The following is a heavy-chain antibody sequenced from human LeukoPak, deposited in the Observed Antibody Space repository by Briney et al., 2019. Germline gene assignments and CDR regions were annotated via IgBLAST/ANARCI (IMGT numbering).Heavy chain of an antibody. V-gene: IGHV3-7*01. CDR2: INQDGSGE. CDR3: ARDDDVWSGWGH. Sequence: GGSLRLSCTASGFPFSTYWLSWVRQAPGKGLEWVANINQDGSGEYYAGSVKGRFTIARDNAKNSLYLQMNSLRAEDTAVYYCARDDDVWSGWGHWGRGTLVTVSS. J-gene: IGHJ4*02. CDR1: GFPFSTYW. D-gene: IGHD3-3*01.